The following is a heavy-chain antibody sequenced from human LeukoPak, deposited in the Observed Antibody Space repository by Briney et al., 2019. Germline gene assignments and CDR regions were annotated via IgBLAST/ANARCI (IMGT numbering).Heavy chain of an antibody. CDR1: GYRFTSYW. CDR2: IYPGDSDT. V-gene: IGHV5-51*01. CDR3: ARSLGSHNYQPHCFDY. Sequence: GESLKISCKGSGYRFTSYWIGWVRQMPGKGLEWMGIIYPGDSDTRYSPSFRGQVTISADKSISTAYLQWSSLKASDTAMYYCARSLGSHNYQPHCFDYWGQGTLVTVSS. J-gene: IGHJ4*02. D-gene: IGHD5-24*01.